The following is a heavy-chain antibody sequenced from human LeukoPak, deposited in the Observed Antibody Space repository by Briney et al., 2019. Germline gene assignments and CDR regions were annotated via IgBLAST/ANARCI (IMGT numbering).Heavy chain of an antibody. Sequence: ASVTVSCKASGYTFTSYYMHWVRQAPGQGLEWMGXXNPXXGXXSXAQKFQGRVTMTRDTSTSTVYMELSSLRSEDTAVYYCARDQSPXXXXXXPFDPWGQGTLVXVSS. J-gene: IGHJ5*02. CDR1: GYTFTSYY. V-gene: IGHV1-46*01. CDR3: ARDQSPXXXXXXPFDP. CDR2: XNPXXGXX.